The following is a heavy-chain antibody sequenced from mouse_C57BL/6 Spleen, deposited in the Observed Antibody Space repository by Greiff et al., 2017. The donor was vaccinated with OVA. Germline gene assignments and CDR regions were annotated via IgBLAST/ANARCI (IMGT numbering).Heavy chain of an antibody. V-gene: IGHV1-55*01. D-gene: IGHD2-4*01. CDR1: GYTFTSYW. J-gene: IGHJ4*01. CDR3: ARCGLEDYDGYAMDY. Sequence: QVQLQQPGAELVKPGASVKMSCKASGYTFTSYWITWVKQRPGQGLEWIGDIYPGSGSTNYNEKFKSKATLTVDTSSSTAYMQLSSLTSEDSAVYYCARCGLEDYDGYAMDYWGQGTSVTVSS. CDR2: IYPGSGST.